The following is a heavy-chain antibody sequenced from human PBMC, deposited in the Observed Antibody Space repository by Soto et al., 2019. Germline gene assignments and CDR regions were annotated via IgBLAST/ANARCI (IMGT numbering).Heavy chain of an antibody. V-gene: IGHV4-39*01. CDR1: CASISSGSYY. J-gene: IGHJ5*02. D-gene: IGHD3-10*01. Sequence: PSETLSLTCTVSCASISSGSYYWAWIRQPPGKVLVWIGSINYSGSTDYNPALESRLTIAVDTSKNQFSLKLNSVTATDTAVYYCARQGSSRSGNYYYNWFDPRGQGTLVTVSS. CDR2: INYSGST. CDR3: ARQGSSRSGNYYYNWFDP.